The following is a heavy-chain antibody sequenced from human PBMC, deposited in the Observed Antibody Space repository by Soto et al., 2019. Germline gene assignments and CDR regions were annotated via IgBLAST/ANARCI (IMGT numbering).Heavy chain of an antibody. J-gene: IGHJ4*02. CDR3: SASPAKGDPMIWPH. CDR2: ISGSGGST. Sequence: EVQLLESGGGLVQPGGSLRLSCAASGFTFSSYAMSWVRQAPGKGMEWVSAISGSGGSTYYADSVKGRFTISRDNSKNTLYLQMNSLRAEDTAVYYCSASPAKGDPMIWPHWGQGTLVTVSS. CDR1: GFTFSSYA. V-gene: IGHV3-23*01. D-gene: IGHD3-22*01.